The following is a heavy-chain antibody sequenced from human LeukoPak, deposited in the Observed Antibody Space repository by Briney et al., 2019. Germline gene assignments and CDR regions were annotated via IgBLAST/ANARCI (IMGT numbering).Heavy chain of an antibody. V-gene: IGHV4-59*01. J-gene: IGHJ4*02. CDR3: ARDALSGVPSH. CDR2: IYYSGST. Sequence: SETLSLTCTVSGGSISSYYWSWIRQPPGKGLEWIGYIYYSGSTNYNPSLKSRVTISVDTSKNQFSLKLSSVTAADTAVYYCARDALSGVPSHWGQGTLVTVSS. D-gene: IGHD1-26*01. CDR1: GGSISSYY.